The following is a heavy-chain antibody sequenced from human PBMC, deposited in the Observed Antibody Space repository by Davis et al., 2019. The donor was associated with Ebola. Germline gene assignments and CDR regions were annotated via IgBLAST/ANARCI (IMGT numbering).Heavy chain of an antibody. Sequence: GESLKISCAASGFTFSSYGMHWVRQAPGKGLEWVAVISYDGSNKYYADSVKGRFTISRDNSKNTLYLQMNSLRAEDTAVYYCARDLYYYGSGRSPDYWGQGTLVTVSS. CDR3: ARDLYYYGSGRSPDY. J-gene: IGHJ4*02. D-gene: IGHD3-10*01. CDR1: GFTFSSYG. V-gene: IGHV3-30*03. CDR2: ISYDGSNK.